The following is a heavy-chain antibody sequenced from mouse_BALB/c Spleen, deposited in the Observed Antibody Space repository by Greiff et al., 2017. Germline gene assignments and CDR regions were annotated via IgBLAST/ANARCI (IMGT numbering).Heavy chain of an antibody. CDR1: GYSITSGYY. J-gene: IGHJ1*01. V-gene: IGHV3-6*02. CDR2: ISYDGSN. D-gene: IGHD2-10*01. Sequence: ESGPGLVKPSQSLSLTCSVTGYSITSGYYWNWIRQFPGNKLEWMGYISYDGSNNYNPSLKNRISITRDTSKNQFFLKLNSVTTEDTATYYCATYYGNYVYFDVWGAGTTVTVSS. CDR3: ATYYGNYVYFDV.